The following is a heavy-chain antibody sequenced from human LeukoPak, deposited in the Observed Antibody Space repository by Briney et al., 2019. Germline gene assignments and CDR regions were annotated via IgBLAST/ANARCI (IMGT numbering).Heavy chain of an antibody. CDR3: ARGGGSTWTQRGYFHP. V-gene: IGHV1-18*01. CDR2: INAYNGNT. CDR1: GDTFTSYG. D-gene: IGHD6-13*01. Sequence: GASVKVSCKASGDTFTSYGISWVRQAPGQGLEWMGWINAYNGNTNYAQHLQGRVTMTTDTSTSTAYMELRSLSSDDTAVYYCARGGGSTWTQRGYFHPWGQGTLVTVSS. J-gene: IGHJ1*01.